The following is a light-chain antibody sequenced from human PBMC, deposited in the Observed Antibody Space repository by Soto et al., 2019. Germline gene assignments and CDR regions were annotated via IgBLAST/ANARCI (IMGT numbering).Light chain of an antibody. V-gene: IGKV3-20*01. Sequence: EIVLTQSPDTLSLSPGERATLSCRASQTINNDYLAWYQQKPGQAPRLLIYGASSRATGIPDRFSGSGSGTDFTLTLSRLEPEDFAVYYCQQYGTTPWTFGQGTKVEIK. CDR2: GAS. J-gene: IGKJ1*01. CDR1: QTINNDY. CDR3: QQYGTTPWT.